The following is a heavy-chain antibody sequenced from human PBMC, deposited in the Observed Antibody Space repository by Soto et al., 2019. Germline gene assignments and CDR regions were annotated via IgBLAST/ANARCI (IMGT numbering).Heavy chain of an antibody. Sequence: SETLSLTCTVSGGSISRYYWSWIRQPPGKGLEWIGYIYYSGSTNYNPSLKSRVTISVDTSKNQFSLKLSSVTAADTAVYYCASSTFYDSSGYLSWGQGTLVTVSS. CDR2: IYYSGST. D-gene: IGHD3-22*01. V-gene: IGHV4-59*01. J-gene: IGHJ5*02. CDR3: ASSTFYDSSGYLS. CDR1: GGSISRYY.